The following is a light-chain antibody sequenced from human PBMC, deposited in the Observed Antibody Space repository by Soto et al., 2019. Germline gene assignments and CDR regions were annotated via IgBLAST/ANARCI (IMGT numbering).Light chain of an antibody. Sequence: QSALTQPASVSGSPGQSITISCTETNSDVDTYNYVSWYQQLPGKAPRLMIYEVIKRPSGVSSRCSGSKSGNTASLTISGLQAEDEADYYCSSYISRNLVFGGGTKLTVL. CDR2: EVI. CDR3: SSYISRNLV. V-gene: IGLV2-14*01. J-gene: IGLJ2*01. CDR1: NSDVDTYNY.